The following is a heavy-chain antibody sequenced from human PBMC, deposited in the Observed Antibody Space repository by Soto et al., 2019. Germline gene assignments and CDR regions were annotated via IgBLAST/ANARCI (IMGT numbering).Heavy chain of an antibody. V-gene: IGHV4-59*01. CDR3: GRGGYGDSDYGYFDL. Sequence: QVQLQESGPGLVKPSETLSLTCTVSGGSISSYYWSWIRQPPGKGLEWIGYIYYSGSTNYNPSLKRRVTISVDTSKNQYSLQLSPVTAADTAVDYCGRGGYGDSDYGYFDLWGRGTLVTVSS. J-gene: IGHJ2*01. CDR2: IYYSGST. D-gene: IGHD4-17*01. CDR1: GGSISSYY.